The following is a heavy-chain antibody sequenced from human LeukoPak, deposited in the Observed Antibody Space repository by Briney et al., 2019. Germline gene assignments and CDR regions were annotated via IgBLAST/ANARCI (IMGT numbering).Heavy chain of an antibody. CDR2: IRSGGDVT. CDR3: AKELTPATIGPVGFEY. J-gene: IGHJ4*02. CDR1: GFTFSSYP. D-gene: IGHD5-12*01. Sequence: GGSLRLSCAASGFTFSSYPMSWVRQTPGKGLQWVSAIRSGGDVTYYADSVKGRFTISRDNSRNTLYLQLKSLRPEDTAVYYCAKELTPATIGPVGFEYWGQGTLVTVSS. V-gene: IGHV3-23*01.